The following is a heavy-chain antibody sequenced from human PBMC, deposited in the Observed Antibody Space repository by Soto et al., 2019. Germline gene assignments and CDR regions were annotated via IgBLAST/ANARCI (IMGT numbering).Heavy chain of an antibody. V-gene: IGHV3-33*01. CDR3: ARWGIAAGDY. D-gene: IGHD6-13*01. CDR2: IWYDGRTE. J-gene: IGHJ4*02. CDR1: GFTFSSYG. Sequence: QVQLVESGGGVVQPGRSLRLSCAASGFTFSSYGMHWVRQAPGKGLEWVAVIWYDGRTEYYADAVKGRCTISRDNSQNTLYLQMNSLRAEDTAVYYCARWGIAAGDYWGQGTLVTVSS.